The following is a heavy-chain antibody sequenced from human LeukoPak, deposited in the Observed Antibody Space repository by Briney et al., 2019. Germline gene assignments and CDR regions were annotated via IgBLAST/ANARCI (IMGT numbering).Heavy chain of an antibody. CDR1: GFTFSSYS. D-gene: IGHD2-8*01. V-gene: IGHV3-21*01. CDR3: ARFSGGSVSRYYFDY. J-gene: IGHJ4*02. Sequence: PGGSLRLSCAASGFTFSSYSMNWVRQAPGKGLEWVSSISSSSSYIYYADSVKGRFTISRDNAKNSLYLQMNSLRAEDTAVYYCARFSGGSVSRYYFDYWGQGTLVTVSS. CDR2: ISSSSSYI.